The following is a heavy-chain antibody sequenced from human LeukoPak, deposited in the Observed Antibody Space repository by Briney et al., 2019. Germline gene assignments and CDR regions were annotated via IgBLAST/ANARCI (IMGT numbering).Heavy chain of an antibody. J-gene: IGHJ4*02. V-gene: IGHV3-66*01. CDR3: ATISDLLFYFHS. Sequence: GGSLGLSCAASGFTVSSNYMSWVRQAPGKGLEWVSLLYTGGNTYYADSVKGRFTLSRDTSKNTVYLQMNSLRVEDTAMYYCATISDLLFYFHSWGQGTLVTVSS. CDR2: LYTGGNT. CDR1: GFTVSSNY.